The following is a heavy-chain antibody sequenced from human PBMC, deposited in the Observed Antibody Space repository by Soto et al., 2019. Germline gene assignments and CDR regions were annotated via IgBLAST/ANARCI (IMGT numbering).Heavy chain of an antibody. J-gene: IGHJ6*02. Sequence: PGGSLRLSCAASGFTFSSYSMNWVRQAPGKGLEWVSYISSSSSTIYYADSVKGRFAISRDNAKNSLYLQMNSLRDEDTAVYYCARDGIVVVPAAVSYYYGMDVWGQGTTVTVS. V-gene: IGHV3-48*02. D-gene: IGHD2-2*01. CDR3: ARDGIVVVPAAVSYYYGMDV. CDR1: GFTFSSYS. CDR2: ISSSSSTI.